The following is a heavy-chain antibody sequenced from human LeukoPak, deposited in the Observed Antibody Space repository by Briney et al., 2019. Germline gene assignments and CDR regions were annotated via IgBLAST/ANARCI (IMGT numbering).Heavy chain of an antibody. V-gene: IGHV1-8*01. J-gene: IGHJ6*02. CDR1: GYTFTSYD. CDR3: ARDPSYSSSWLTYYYGMDV. Sequence: ASVKVSCKASGYTFTSYDINWVRQATGQGLEWMGWMNPNSGSTGYAQKFQGRVTMTRNTSISTAYMELSSLRSEDTAVYYCARDPSYSSSWLTYYYGMDVWGQGTTVIVSS. D-gene: IGHD6-13*01. CDR2: MNPNSGST.